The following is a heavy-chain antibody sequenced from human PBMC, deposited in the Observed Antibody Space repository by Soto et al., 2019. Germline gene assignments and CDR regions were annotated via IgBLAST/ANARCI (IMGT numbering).Heavy chain of an antibody. Sequence: GGSLRLSCAASGFTFSSYDMHWFRQATGKGLEWVSAIGTAGDTYYPGSVKGRFTISRENAKNSLYLQMNSLRAEDTAVYYCARRRFYSYGYFYYYGMYVWGQGFTFTFSS. J-gene: IGHJ6*02. CDR3: ARRRFYSYGYFYYYGMYV. D-gene: IGHD5-18*01. CDR2: IGTAGDT. CDR1: GFTFSSYD. V-gene: IGHV3-13*01.